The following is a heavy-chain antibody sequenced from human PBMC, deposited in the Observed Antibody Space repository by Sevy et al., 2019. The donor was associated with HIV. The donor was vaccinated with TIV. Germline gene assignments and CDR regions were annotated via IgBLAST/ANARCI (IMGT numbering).Heavy chain of an antibody. CDR1: GFTFTNTW. CDR2: IKSKTDGGTG. CDR3: TTGDPYNRYGYMRPYFFDY. J-gene: IGHJ4*02. Sequence: GGSLRLSCAASGFTFTNTWMSWVRQAPGKGLEWVGRIKSKTDGGTGDYAAPVKARFSISREDSKKTLYLQMNSLKTEDTAVYYCTTGDPYNRYGYMRPYFFDYWGQGTLVTVSS. D-gene: IGHD5-18*01. V-gene: IGHV3-15*01.